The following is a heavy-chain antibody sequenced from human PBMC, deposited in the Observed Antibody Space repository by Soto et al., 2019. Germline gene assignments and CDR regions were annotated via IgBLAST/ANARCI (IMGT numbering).Heavy chain of an antibody. CDR1: GGTFSSYA. J-gene: IGHJ6*02. CDR2: IIPIFGTA. D-gene: IGHD2-15*01. CDR3: ASPIRECSGGSCYPQNYYYYGMDV. V-gene: IGHV1-69*13. Sequence: SVKVSCKASGGTFSSYAISWVRQAPGQGLEWMGGIIPIFGTANYAQKFQGRVTITADESTSTAYMELSSLRSEDTAVYYCASPIRECSGGSCYPQNYYYYGMDVWGQGTTVTVSS.